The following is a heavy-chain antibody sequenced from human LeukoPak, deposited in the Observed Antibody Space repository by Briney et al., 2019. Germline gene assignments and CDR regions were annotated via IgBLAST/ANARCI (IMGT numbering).Heavy chain of an antibody. J-gene: IGHJ4*02. D-gene: IGHD6-19*01. CDR3: ARQLEYSSGWFDY. CDR1: GGSISSSSYY. V-gene: IGHV4-39*01. CDR2: IYYSGST. Sequence: SETLSLTCTVSGGSISSSSYYWGWIRQPPGKGLEWIGSIYYSGSTYYNPSLKSRVTMSVDTSKNQFSLKLSSVTAADTAVYYCARQLEYSSGWFDYWGQGTLVTVSS.